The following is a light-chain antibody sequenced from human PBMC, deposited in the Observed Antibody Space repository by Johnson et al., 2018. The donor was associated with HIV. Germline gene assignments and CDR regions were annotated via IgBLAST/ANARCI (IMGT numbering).Light chain of an antibody. CDR1: SSNIGNNY. J-gene: IGLJ1*01. CDR2: DNN. V-gene: IGLV1-51*01. CDR3: GTWDSSLCVV. Sequence: QSILTQPPSVSAAPGQKVTISCSGSSSNIGNNYVSWYQQLPGTAPKLLIYDNNKRPSGIPDRFSGSKSGTSATLGITGLPTGDEADYYCGTWDSSLCVVFGTGTKVTVL.